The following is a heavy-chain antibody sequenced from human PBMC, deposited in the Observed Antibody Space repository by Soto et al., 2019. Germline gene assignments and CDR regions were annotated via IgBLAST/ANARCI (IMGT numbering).Heavy chain of an antibody. Sequence: GGSLRLSCAASGFTFSSYGMHWVRQAPGKGLEWVAVISYDGSNKYYADSVKGRFTISRDNSKNTLYLQMNSLRAEDTAVYYCAKDKRYSSGWYDGDNAFDIWGQGTMVTVSS. V-gene: IGHV3-30*18. J-gene: IGHJ3*02. D-gene: IGHD6-19*01. CDR1: GFTFSSYG. CDR2: ISYDGSNK. CDR3: AKDKRYSSGWYDGDNAFDI.